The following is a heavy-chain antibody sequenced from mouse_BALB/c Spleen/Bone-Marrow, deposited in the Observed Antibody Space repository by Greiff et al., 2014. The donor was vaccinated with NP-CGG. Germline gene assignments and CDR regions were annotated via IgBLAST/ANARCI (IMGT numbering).Heavy chain of an antibody. CDR1: GYTFTTYW. D-gene: IGHD2-4*01. Sequence: VMLVESGAELAKPGASVKMSCKASGYTFTTYWIHWVKQRPGQGLEWIGYINPSTGDTEYNQKFRDRATLTADKSSSTPYMQLSSLTSEDSAVYYCARGLRDWCFDVWGAGTTVTVSS. V-gene: IGHV1-7*01. CDR3: ARGLRDWCFDV. J-gene: IGHJ1*01. CDR2: INPSTGDT.